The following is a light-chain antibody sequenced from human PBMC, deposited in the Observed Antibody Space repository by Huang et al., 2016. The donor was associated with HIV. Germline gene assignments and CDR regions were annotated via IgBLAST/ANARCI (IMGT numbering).Light chain of an antibody. V-gene: IGKV2-28*01. J-gene: IGKJ1*01. Sequence: IVMPQYPLSLPVTPGEPASISCSSSQSLLHSNGYNYLDWYLQKPGQSPQLLIYLGYNRASGVPDRFSGSGSGTDFTLKISRVEAEDVGVYYCMQALQIPWTFGQGTKVEI. CDR1: QSLLHSNGYNY. CDR2: LGY. CDR3: MQALQIPWT.